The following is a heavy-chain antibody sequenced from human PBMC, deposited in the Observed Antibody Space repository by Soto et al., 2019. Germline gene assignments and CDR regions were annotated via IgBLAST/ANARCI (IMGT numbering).Heavy chain of an antibody. CDR3: ARPSLDTAMPHYAFDI. Sequence: GGSLRLSCAASGFTFSDYYMSWIRQAPGKGLEWVSYISSSGSTIYYADSVKGRFTISRDNAKNSLYLQMNSMRAEDTAVYYCARPSLDTAMPHYAFDIWGQGTMVTVSS. CDR2: ISSSGSTI. J-gene: IGHJ3*02. V-gene: IGHV3-11*01. D-gene: IGHD5-18*01. CDR1: GFTFSDYY.